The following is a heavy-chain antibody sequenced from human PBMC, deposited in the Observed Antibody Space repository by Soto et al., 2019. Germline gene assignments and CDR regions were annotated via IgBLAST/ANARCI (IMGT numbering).Heavy chain of an antibody. CDR3: ARGINDYPNWFDP. CDR2: IYYSGST. CDR1: GGSISSGDYY. Sequence: LSLTCTVSGGSISSGDYYWSWIRQPPGKGLEWIGYIYYSGSTYYSPSLKSRVTISVDTSKNQFSLKLSSVTAADTAVYYCARGINDYPNWFDPWRQGTLVTVSS. V-gene: IGHV4-30-4*01. D-gene: IGHD4-17*01. J-gene: IGHJ5*02.